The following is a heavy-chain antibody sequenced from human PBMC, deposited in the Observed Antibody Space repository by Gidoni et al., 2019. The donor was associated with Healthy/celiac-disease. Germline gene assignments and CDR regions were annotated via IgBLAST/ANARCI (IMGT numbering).Heavy chain of an antibody. D-gene: IGHD2-2*01. CDR2: ISYDGSNK. J-gene: IGHJ6*02. Sequence: QVQLVESGGGVVQPGRSLRLSCAASGFTFSSYGMHWVRQAPGKGLEWVAVISYDGSNKYYADSVKGRFTISRDNSKNTLYLQMNSLRAEDTAVYYCVAVPAATMGYGMDVWGQGTTVTVSS. CDR1: GFTFSSYG. V-gene: IGHV3-30*03. CDR3: VAVPAATMGYGMDV.